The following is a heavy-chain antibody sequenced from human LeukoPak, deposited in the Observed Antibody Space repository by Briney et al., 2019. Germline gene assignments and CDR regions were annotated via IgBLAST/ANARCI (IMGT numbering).Heavy chain of an antibody. CDR1: GGSIRSSYYY. V-gene: IGHV4-39*07. Sequence: PSETLSLTCTVSGGSIRSSYYYWGWIRQPPGKGLEWIGSIYDSGSTNYNPSLKSRVTISVDTSKNQFSLKLSSVTAADTAVYYCARDEKVGVARSIYYYYYYGMDVWGQGTTVTVSS. J-gene: IGHJ6*02. D-gene: IGHD5-12*01. CDR2: IYDSGST. CDR3: ARDEKVGVARSIYYYYYYGMDV.